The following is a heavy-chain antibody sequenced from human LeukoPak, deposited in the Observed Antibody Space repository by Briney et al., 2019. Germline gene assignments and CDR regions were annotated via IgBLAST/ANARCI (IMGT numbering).Heavy chain of an antibody. V-gene: IGHV4-39*01. J-gene: IGHJ5*02. CDR2: VYYSGST. CDR1: GGSISSSSSSYY. D-gene: IGHD3-22*01. CDR3: ARRASSGLNWFDP. Sequence: SETLSLTCTVSGGSISSSSSSYYWGWIRQPPGKGLEWIGSVYYSGSTYYNPSLKSRVTISVERSKNQFSLELTYVTAADTAVYYCARRASSGLNWFDPWGQGTLVTVSS.